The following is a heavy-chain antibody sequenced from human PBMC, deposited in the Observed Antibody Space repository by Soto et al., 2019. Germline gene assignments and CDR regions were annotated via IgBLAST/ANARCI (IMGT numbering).Heavy chain of an antibody. J-gene: IGHJ3*02. V-gene: IGHV1-69*02. CDR1: GGTFSSYT. CDR2: IIPILGIA. CDR3: ATGTMVRGAIAYSDAFGI. Sequence: QVQLVQSGAEVKKPGSSVKVSCKASGGTFSSYTISWVRQAPGQGLEWMGRIIPILGIANYAQKCQGRVTITADKSTSTAYMEMSSLRSEDTAVDYCATGTMVRGAIAYSDAFGICGQGTMVAVSS. D-gene: IGHD3-10*01.